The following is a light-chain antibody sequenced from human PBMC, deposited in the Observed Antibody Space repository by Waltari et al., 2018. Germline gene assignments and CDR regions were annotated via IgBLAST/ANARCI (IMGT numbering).Light chain of an antibody. J-gene: IGKJ2*01. CDR3: QQYSSFST. Sequence: DIQMTQSPSTLSASVVDSVTISCRASQSVGTWLAWYQQKPGKAPKLLIYMASSLESGVPSRFSGSGSGTEFTLTISSLQPDDFATYSCQQYSSFSTFGQGTKL. CDR1: QSVGTW. CDR2: MAS. V-gene: IGKV1-5*03.